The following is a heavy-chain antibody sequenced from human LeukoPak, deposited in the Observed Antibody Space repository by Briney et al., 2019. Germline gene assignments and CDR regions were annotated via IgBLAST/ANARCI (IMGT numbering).Heavy chain of an antibody. CDR3: TRGAGWLIDY. D-gene: IGHD5-12*01. CDR2: IYHSGST. CDR1: GGSISSSNC. V-gene: IGHV4-4*02. J-gene: IGHJ4*02. Sequence: SGTLSLTCAVSGGSISSSNCWSWVRQPPGKGLEWIGEIYHSGSTNYNPSLKSRVTISADTSKNQFSLKLNSLTTADTAVYYCTRGAGWLIDYWGQGILVTVSS.